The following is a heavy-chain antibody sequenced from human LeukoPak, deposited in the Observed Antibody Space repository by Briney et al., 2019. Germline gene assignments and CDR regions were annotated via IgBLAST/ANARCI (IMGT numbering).Heavy chain of an antibody. J-gene: IGHJ3*02. CDR1: GFTFSSYA. D-gene: IGHD3-22*01. Sequence: GGSLRLSCAASGFTFSSYAMHWARQAPGKGLEWVAVIPYDGSNKYYADSVKGRFTISRDNSKNTLYLQMNSLRAEDTAVYYCASSGYYYPGAFDIWGQGTMVTVSS. CDR2: IPYDGSNK. V-gene: IGHV3-30*04. CDR3: ASSGYYYPGAFDI.